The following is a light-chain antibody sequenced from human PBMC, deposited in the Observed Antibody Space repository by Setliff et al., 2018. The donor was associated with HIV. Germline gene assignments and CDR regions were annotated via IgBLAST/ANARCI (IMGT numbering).Light chain of an antibody. CDR3: CSYAGSSTPYV. CDR2: EVT. V-gene: IGLV2-23*02. CDR1: SSDVGSYSI. Sequence: QSVLTQPASVSGSPGQSITISCTGTSSDVGSYSIVSWYQQHPGKAPKLIIYEVTKRTSGVSDRFSGSKSGNTASLTIAGLQAEGEADYYCCSYAGSSTPYVFGTGTKVTVL. J-gene: IGLJ1*01.